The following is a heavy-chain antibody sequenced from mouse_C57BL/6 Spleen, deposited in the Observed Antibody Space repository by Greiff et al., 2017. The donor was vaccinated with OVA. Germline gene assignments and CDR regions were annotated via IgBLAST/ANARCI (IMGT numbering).Heavy chain of an antibody. CDR2: IDPNSGGT. D-gene: IGHD2-4*01. CDR1: GYTFTSYW. CDR3: ARYHDYDPFAY. J-gene: IGHJ3*01. Sequence: QVLLKQPGAELVKPGASVKLSCKASGYTFTSYWMHWVKQRPGRGLEWIGRIDPNSGGTKYNEKFKSKATLTVDKPSSTAYMQLSSLTSEDSAVYYCARYHDYDPFAYWGQGTLVTVSA. V-gene: IGHV1-72*01.